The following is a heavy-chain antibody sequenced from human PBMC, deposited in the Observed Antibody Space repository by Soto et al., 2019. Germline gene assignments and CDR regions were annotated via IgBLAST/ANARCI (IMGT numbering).Heavy chain of an antibody. CDR1: GDSINNNEW. CDR3: TRDLKSSSLY. V-gene: IGHV4-4*02. J-gene: IGHJ4*02. Sequence: QVQLRESGPGLVKPSGTLSLTCAVSGDSINNNEWWSWVRQPPGKGLEWLGEIYHNGNTNYNPSLQRRVTISVDKSKNQFSLKLSSVTTTDTAIYYCTRDLKSSSLYWGQGILVTVSS. CDR2: IYHNGNT. D-gene: IGHD6-6*01.